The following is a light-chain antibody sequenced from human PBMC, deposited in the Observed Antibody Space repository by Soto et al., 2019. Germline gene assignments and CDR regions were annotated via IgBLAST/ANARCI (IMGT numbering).Light chain of an antibody. V-gene: IGKV1D-13*01. CDR1: QGIISA. J-gene: IGKJ5*01. Sequence: AIPLTQSPSSLSASVGDRVTITCRASQGIISALAWYQQTPGKPPKVLIYDASSLQSGVPSRFSGSGSGTDFTLTISSLQPEDFATYYCQQLHNYPLTFGQGTRLEIK. CDR3: QQLHNYPLT. CDR2: DAS.